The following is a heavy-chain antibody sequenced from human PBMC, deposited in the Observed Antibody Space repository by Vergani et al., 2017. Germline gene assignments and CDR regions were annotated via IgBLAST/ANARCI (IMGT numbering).Heavy chain of an antibody. CDR3: ATKSCGTPGCQVGYFRE. Sequence: QVHLVESGGGVVKPGRSLRLTCVVSGFTSSYYGMHWVRQAPGKGLEWVAVISYVGTQKYYADSVKGRFTISRDNSKSTLYLQMNSLRTEDTAVYYCATKSCGTPGCQVGYFREWGQGTLVTVSS. V-gene: IGHV3-30*03. CDR2: ISYVGTQK. J-gene: IGHJ1*01. CDR1: GFTSSYYG. D-gene: IGHD1-1*01.